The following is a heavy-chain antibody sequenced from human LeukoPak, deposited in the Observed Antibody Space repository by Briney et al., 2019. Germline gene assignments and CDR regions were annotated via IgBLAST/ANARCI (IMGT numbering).Heavy chain of an antibody. CDR2: IFGSGGST. Sequence: PGGSLRLSCAVSGFTFSNYAMTWVRQAPGKGLEWVSVIFGSGGSTYYADSVKGRFTISRDNSKNTLYLQMNSLRPEDTAVYYCARNSVGGSFFDYWGQGILVTVSS. CDR3: ARNSVGGSFFDY. V-gene: IGHV3-23*01. J-gene: IGHJ4*02. CDR1: GFTFSNYA. D-gene: IGHD3-16*01.